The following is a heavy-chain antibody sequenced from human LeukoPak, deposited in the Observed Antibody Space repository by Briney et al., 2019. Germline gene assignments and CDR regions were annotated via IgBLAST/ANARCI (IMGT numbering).Heavy chain of an antibody. V-gene: IGHV3-23*01. CDR1: GCTFSNYA. CDR3: AKQRSSYYDSSDY. CDR2: ISASGATT. D-gene: IGHD3-22*01. J-gene: IGHJ4*02. Sequence: GSLRLSCAASGCTFSNYAMNWVRQAPGKGLEWVSVISASGATTYNADSVKGRFTISRDNSENTLYLQMNSLRADDTAVYYCAKQRSSYYDSSDYWGQGTLVTVSS.